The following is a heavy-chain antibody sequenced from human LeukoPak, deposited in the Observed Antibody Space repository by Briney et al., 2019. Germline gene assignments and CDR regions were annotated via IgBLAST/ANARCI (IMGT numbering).Heavy chain of an antibody. D-gene: IGHD3-10*01. Sequence: GGSLRLSCAASGFTFSGYVMTWVCQAPGKGLECVSSITFSSSHIYYADSVKGRFTISRDNTKDSLYQQMNSLRAEDTAIYYCARGPQFSGPGWFDPWGQGTLVTVSS. CDR1: GFTFSGYV. CDR2: ITFSSSHI. CDR3: ARGPQFSGPGWFDP. J-gene: IGHJ5*02. V-gene: IGHV3-21*01.